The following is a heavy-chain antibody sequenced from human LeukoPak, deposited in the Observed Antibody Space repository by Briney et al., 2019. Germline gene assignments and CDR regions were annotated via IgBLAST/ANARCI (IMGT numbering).Heavy chain of an antibody. CDR3: ARGTVWRLGSYGLDV. J-gene: IGHJ6*02. V-gene: IGHV3-53*01. CDR2: IYSGGST. Sequence: GGSLRLSCVASGFTFSKYTMSWVRQAPGKGLEWVSVIYSGGSTYYGESVKGRFTISRDNSKNTVYLQMNALRAEDSAVYYCARGTVWRLGSYGLDVWGQGTTVTVSS. CDR1: GFTFSKYT. D-gene: IGHD3-16*01.